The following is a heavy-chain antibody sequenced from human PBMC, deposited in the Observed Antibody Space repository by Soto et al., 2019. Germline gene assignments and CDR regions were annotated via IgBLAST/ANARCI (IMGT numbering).Heavy chain of an antibody. V-gene: IGHV1-3*01. CDR2: VKVGKSDT. D-gene: IGHD2-15*01. CDR1: GNTFTGDS. Sequence: QVQLVQSGPEVKMPGASVKVSCKASGNTFTGDSLHWVRQAPGQSLEWMGWVKVGKSDTKYSQKFQGRVTFTKDTSATTAYMELSSLRSEDTAIYYCASVLPHSNTCLEYWGQGTLVTVSS. CDR3: ASVLPHSNTCLEY. J-gene: IGHJ4*02.